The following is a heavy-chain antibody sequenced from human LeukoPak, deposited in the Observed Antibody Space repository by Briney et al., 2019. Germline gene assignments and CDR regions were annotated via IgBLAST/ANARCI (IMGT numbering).Heavy chain of an antibody. CDR3: ARDIRSYYYDTSGYGY. D-gene: IGHD3-22*01. CDR2: ITSAGSTT. J-gene: IGHJ4*02. CDR1: GFVFSDCY. Sequence: GGSLRLSCAASGFVFSDCYMSWIRQAPGKGLEWVSYITSAGSTTYYADSVKGRFTISRDNAKNSLYLQMNSLTAEDTGVYYCARDIRSYYYDTSGYGYWGQGTLVTVSS. V-gene: IGHV3-11*01.